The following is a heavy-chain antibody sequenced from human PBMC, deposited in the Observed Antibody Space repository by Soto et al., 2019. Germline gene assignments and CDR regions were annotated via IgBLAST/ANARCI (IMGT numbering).Heavy chain of an antibody. CDR3: ARATFPVLRYFDWLSPPVADAFDI. CDR2: IYYSGST. V-gene: IGHV4-31*03. CDR1: GGSISSGGYY. J-gene: IGHJ3*02. Sequence: SETLSLTCTGSGGSISSGGYYWSWIRQHPGKGLEWIGYIYYSGSTYYNPSLKSRVTISVDTSKNQFSLKLSSVTAADTAVYYCARATFPVLRYFDWLSPPVADAFDIWGQGTMVT. D-gene: IGHD3-9*01.